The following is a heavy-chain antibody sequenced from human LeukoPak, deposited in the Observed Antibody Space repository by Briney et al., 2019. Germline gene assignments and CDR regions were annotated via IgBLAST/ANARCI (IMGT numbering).Heavy chain of an antibody. CDR1: GGSISSYY. CDR3: ARVRKGIEAGQFDY. CDR2: IYTSGST. D-gene: IGHD6-19*01. Sequence: SETLSLTCTVSGGSISSYYWSWIRQPAGKRLEWIGRIYTSGSTNYNPSLKGRVTMSVDTSKNQFSLKLSSVTAADTAVYYCARVRKGIEAGQFDYWGQGTLVTVSS. J-gene: IGHJ4*02. V-gene: IGHV4-4*07.